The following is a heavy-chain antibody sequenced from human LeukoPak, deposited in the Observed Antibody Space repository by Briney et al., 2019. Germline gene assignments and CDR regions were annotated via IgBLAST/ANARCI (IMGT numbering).Heavy chain of an antibody. J-gene: IGHJ6*03. CDR2: INHSGST. CDR3: ARLPERMDGSGWYSYYMDV. CDR1: GGSFSGYY. Sequence: PSETLSLTCAVYGGSFSGYYWSWIRQPPGKGLEWIGEINHSGSTNYNPSLKSRVTISVDTSKNQFSLKLSSVTAADTAVYYCARLPERMDGSGWYSYYMDVWGKGTTVTISS. D-gene: IGHD6-19*01. V-gene: IGHV4-34*01.